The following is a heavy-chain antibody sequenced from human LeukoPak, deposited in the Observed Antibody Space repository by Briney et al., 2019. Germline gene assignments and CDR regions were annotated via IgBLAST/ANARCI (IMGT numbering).Heavy chain of an antibody. CDR3: ARDREWLIPGYFDL. CDR1: GGSISSCY. Sequence: SETLSLTCTVSGGSISSCYWSWIRQSAGKGLEWIGRIYKNGGTYYNPSLKSRVTMSVDTSKNQFSLKLNSVTAADTALYYCARDREWLIPGYFDLWGRGSLVTVSS. V-gene: IGHV4-4*07. D-gene: IGHD6-19*01. J-gene: IGHJ2*01. CDR2: IYKNGGT.